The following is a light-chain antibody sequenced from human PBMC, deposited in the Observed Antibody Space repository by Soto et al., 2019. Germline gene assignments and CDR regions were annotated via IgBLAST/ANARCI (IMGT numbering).Light chain of an antibody. J-gene: IGLJ2*01. CDR2: DVT. CDR3: SSYTTRSTLV. CDR1: SSDVGAYDF. V-gene: IGLV2-14*01. Sequence: QSALTQPASVSGSPGQSITISCTGTSSDVGAYDFVSWYQHSPGKAPKLVTFDVTHRPPGISDRFSGSKSANTASLTISGLQAEDEAFYYCSSYTTRSTLVFGGGTSSPS.